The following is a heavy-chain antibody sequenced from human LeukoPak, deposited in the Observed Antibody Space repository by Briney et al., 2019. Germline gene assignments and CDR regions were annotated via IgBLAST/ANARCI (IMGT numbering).Heavy chain of an antibody. CDR1: GDSVSSNSAA. CDR3: ARGIVEQLVPYWFDP. J-gene: IGHJ5*02. D-gene: IGHD6-13*01. CDR2: TYYRSKWYN. Sequence: SQTLSLTCAISGDSVSSNSAAWNWIRQSPSRGLEWLGRTYYRSKWYNDYAVSVKSRITINPDTSKNQFSLKLSSVTAADTAVYYCARGIVEQLVPYWFDPWGQGTLVTVSS. V-gene: IGHV6-1*01.